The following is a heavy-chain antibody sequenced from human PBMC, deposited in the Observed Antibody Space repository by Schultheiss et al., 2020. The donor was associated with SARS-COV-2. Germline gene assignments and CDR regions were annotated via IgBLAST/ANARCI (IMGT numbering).Heavy chain of an antibody. D-gene: IGHD3-10*01. V-gene: IGHV1-69*13. CDR1: GYTFTGYY. CDR2: IIPIFGTA. Sequence: SVKVSCKASGYTFTGYYMHWVRQAPGQGLEWMGGIIPIFGTANYAQKFQGRVTITADESTSTAYMELSSLRSEDTAVYYCATYYYGSETYDYWGQGTLVTVSS. J-gene: IGHJ4*02. CDR3: ATYYYGSETYDY.